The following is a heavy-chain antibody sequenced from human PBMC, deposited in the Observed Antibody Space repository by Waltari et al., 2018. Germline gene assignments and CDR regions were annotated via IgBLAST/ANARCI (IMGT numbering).Heavy chain of an antibody. CDR1: GGTFSSYA. D-gene: IGHD3-22*01. J-gene: IGHJ4*02. Sequence: QVQLVQSGAEVKKPGSSVKVSCKASGGTFSSYAISWVRQAPGQGLARMGGVIPILGSANYAQKFQGRVTITADESTSTAYMELSSLRSEDTAVYYWARAGGDYYDSSGPKYYFDYWGQGTLVTVSS. V-gene: IGHV1-69*11. CDR3: ARAGGDYYDSSGPKYYFDY. CDR2: VIPILGSA.